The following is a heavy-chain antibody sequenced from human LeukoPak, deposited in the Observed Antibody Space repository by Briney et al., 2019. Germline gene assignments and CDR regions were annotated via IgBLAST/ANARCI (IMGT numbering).Heavy chain of an antibody. CDR2: IYSSGTT. V-gene: IGHV4-39*07. Sequence: SETLSLTCAVSGASIRNTSFYWGWIRQPPGKGLQWIASIYSSGTTYYNPSLKSRVTISVDRSKNQFSLKLSSVTAADTAVYYCGRFTAGSFDIWGQGTMVTVSS. CDR1: GASIRNTSFY. J-gene: IGHJ3*02. CDR3: GRFTAGSFDI. D-gene: IGHD6-19*01.